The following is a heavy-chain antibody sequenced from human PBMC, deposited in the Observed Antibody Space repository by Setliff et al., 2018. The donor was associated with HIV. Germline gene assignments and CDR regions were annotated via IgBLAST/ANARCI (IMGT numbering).Heavy chain of an antibody. CDR1: GFTFSNYA. CDR3: AKDWGSRLSYSFYYMDV. V-gene: IGHV3-23*01. Sequence: GGSLRLSCAASGFTFSNYARSWVRQAPGEGLEWVSAILSTGDRTFYADSVKGRFTISRDNSRNTLYLQMNSLRTEDTAVYYCAKDWGSRLSYSFYYMDVWGKGTTVTVSS. J-gene: IGHJ6*03. D-gene: IGHD3-16*01. CDR2: ILSTGDRT.